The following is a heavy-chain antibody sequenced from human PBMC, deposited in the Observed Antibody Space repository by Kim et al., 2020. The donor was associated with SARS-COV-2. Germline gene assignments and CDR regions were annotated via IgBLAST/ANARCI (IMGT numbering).Heavy chain of an antibody. CDR3: ARHYSGYDSGDAFDI. Sequence: PALRRRATISVDKSKNQFSLKLSSVNAADTAVYYCARHYSGYDSGDAFDIWGQGTMVTVSS. J-gene: IGHJ3*02. D-gene: IGHD5-12*01. V-gene: IGHV4-39*01.